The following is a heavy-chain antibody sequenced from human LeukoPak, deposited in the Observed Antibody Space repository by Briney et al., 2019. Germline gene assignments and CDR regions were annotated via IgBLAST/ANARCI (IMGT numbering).Heavy chain of an antibody. CDR1: GYTFTSYG. CDR2: ISAYNGNT. J-gene: IGHJ4*02. CDR3: ATAGYYYDSSGYGSTY. V-gene: IGHV1-18*01. Sequence: ASVKVSCKASGYTFTSYGISWVRQAPGQGLEWMGWISAYNGNTNYAQKLQGRVTMTTDTSTSTAYMELRSLRSDDTAVYYCATAGYYYDSSGYGSTYWGQGTLVTVSS. D-gene: IGHD3-22*01.